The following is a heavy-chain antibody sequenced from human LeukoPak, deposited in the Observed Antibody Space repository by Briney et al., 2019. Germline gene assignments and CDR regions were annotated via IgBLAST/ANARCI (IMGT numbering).Heavy chain of an antibody. CDR2: IFYSGST. Sequence: PSETLSLTCTVSGGSISSYYWSWIRQPPGTGLESIASIFYSGSTNYNPSLKSRVTMSVDTSKNQFSLKLSSVTAADTAVYYCARHARERIAVAGDYYYYHMDVWGRGTTVTVSS. CDR1: GGSISSYY. V-gene: IGHV4-59*08. D-gene: IGHD6-19*01. J-gene: IGHJ6*03. CDR3: ARHARERIAVAGDYYYYHMDV.